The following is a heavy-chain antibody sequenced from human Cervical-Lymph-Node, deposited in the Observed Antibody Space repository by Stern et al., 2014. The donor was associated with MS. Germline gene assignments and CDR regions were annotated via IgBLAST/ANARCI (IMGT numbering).Heavy chain of an antibody. V-gene: IGHV1-18*04. CDR2: ISAYNGNT. J-gene: IGHJ4*02. CDR1: GYTFTRYG. CDR3: ARDLAHEGYFYY. Sequence: QVQLMQSGAEVKKPGASVKVSCKASGYTFTRYGISWVRQAPGQVLARMGWISAYNGNTNYAQKLQGRVTMTTDTSTSTAYMELRSLRSDDTAVYYCARDLAHEGYFYYWGQGTLVTVSS.